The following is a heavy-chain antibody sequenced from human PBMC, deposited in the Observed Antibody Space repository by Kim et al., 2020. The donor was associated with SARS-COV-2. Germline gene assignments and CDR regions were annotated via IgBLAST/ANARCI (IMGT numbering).Heavy chain of an antibody. CDR2: IIPIFGTA. CDR1: GGTFSSYA. Sequence: SVKVSCKASGGTFSSYAISWVRQAPGQGLEWMGGIIPIFGTANYAQKFQGRVTITADESTSTAYMELSSLRSEDTAVYYCATGRLGYCSSTSCYMSVWGQGTLVTVSS. J-gene: IGHJ4*02. CDR3: ATGRLGYCSSTSCYMSV. V-gene: IGHV1-69*13. D-gene: IGHD2-2*02.